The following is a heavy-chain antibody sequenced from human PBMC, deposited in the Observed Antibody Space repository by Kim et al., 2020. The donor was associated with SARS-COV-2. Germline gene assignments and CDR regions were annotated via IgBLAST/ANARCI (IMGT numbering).Heavy chain of an antibody. J-gene: IGHJ3*02. D-gene: IGHD3-3*01. V-gene: IGHV3-30*07. Sequence: GRFNISRDNSKNTLYLQMNSLRAGDTAVYYCARDMAGFWSGTKVDAFDIWGQGTMVTVSS. CDR3: ARDMAGFWSGTKVDAFDI.